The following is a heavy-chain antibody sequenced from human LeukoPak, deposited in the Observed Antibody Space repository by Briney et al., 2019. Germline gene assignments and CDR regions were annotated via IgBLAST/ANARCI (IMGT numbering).Heavy chain of an antibody. CDR1: GGSISSY. V-gene: IGHV4-59*01. Sequence: SETLSLTCTVSGGSISSYWSWIRQPPGKGLEWIGFIHYSGTTNYNPSLKSRVTISIDTSKNQFSLRLTSVTAADTAVYFCARQYCSGVNCYPFFDSWGQGTLVTVSS. J-gene: IGHJ4*02. CDR3: ARQYCSGVNCYPFFDS. CDR2: IHYSGTT. D-gene: IGHD2-15*01.